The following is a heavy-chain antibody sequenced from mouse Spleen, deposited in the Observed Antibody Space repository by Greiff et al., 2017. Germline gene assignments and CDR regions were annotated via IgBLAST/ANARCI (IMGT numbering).Heavy chain of an antibody. V-gene: IGHV5-17*01. D-gene: IGHD1-1*02. CDR3: AKQNYGPFDY. Sequence: EVQLQESGGGLVKPGGSLKLSCAASGFTFSDYGMHWVRQAPEKGLEWVAYISSGSSTIYYADTVKGRFTISRDNAKSTLFLQITSLRSEDTAMYYCAKQNYGPFDYWGQGTTLTVSS. CDR1: GFTFSDYG. CDR2: ISSGSSTI. J-gene: IGHJ2*01.